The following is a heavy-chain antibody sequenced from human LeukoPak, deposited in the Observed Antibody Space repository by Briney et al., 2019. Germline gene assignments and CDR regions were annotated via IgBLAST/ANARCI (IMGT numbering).Heavy chain of an antibody. CDR3: ARGGYHFGY. D-gene: IGHD5-18*01. V-gene: IGHV4-59*01. CDR2: IYYSGST. Sequence: SETLSLTCTVSGGSISSYYWSWIRQPPGKGLEWIGYIYYSGSTNYNPSLKSRVTISVDTSKNQFSLKLSSVTAADTAVYYCARGGYHFGYWGQGTLVTVSS. J-gene: IGHJ4*02. CDR1: GGSISSYY.